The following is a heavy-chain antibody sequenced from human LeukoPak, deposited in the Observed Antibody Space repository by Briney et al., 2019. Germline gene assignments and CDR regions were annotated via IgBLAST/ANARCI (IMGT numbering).Heavy chain of an antibody. V-gene: IGHV3-48*03. CDR2: ISSSGSTI. CDR1: RFTVSSYE. Sequence: GGSLRLSCAASRFTVSSYEMNWVRQAPGKGLEWVSYISSSGSTIYYADSVKGRFTISRDSAKNSLSLQMNSLRAEDTALYYCARRFDSWGQGTLVTVSS. CDR3: ARRFDS. J-gene: IGHJ5*01.